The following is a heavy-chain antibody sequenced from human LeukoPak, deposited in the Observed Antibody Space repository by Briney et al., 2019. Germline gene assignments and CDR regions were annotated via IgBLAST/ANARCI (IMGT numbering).Heavy chain of an antibody. Sequence: GGALRLPCAAPGFPFSDYDIHWVRQAPGKGREGVAVISSDGSDKSYADSVKGRFTISRDNSKNTLCLQLHSLSAEDTAVYYCAKGDSGDFYLDCWGQGTLVTVSS. CDR2: ISSDGSDK. CDR1: GFPFSDYD. J-gene: IGHJ4*02. CDR3: AKGDSGDFYLDC. V-gene: IGHV3-30*18. D-gene: IGHD2-21*01.